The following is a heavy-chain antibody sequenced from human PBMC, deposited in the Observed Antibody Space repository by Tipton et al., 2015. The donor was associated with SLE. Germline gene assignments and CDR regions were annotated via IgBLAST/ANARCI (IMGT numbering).Heavy chain of an antibody. V-gene: IGHV4-31*03. CDR2: IRDTQST. D-gene: IGHD1-14*01. J-gene: IGHJ4*02. CDR3: ARHGRTGKDFDD. CDR1: GGPISSGGHY. Sequence: TLSLTCSVSGGPISSGGHYWSWIRQSPGKDLEWIGYIRDTQSTTYNPSLKSRVTISVDTSNNQFSLMLSSVTAADTALYYCARHGRTGKDFDDWGQGTLVTVSS.